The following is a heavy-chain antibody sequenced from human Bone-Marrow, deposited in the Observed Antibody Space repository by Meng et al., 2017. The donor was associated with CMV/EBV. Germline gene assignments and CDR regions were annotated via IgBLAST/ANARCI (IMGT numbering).Heavy chain of an antibody. CDR1: GGSISSISYY. J-gene: IGHJ6*01. CDR3: AREVAYYDILTGYYTGYYYYGMDV. CDR2: IYYSGST. D-gene: IGHD3-9*01. Sequence: SQTPSLTCTVPGGSISSISYYWGWIRQPPGKGLEWIGSIYYSGSTYYNPSLKSRVTISVDTSKNQFSLKLSSVTAADTAVYYCAREVAYYDILTGYYTGYYYYGMDVWGQGTTVTGSS. V-gene: IGHV4-39*07.